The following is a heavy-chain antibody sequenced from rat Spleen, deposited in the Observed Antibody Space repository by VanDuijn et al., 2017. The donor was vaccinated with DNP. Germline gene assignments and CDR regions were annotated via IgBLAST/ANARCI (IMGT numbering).Heavy chain of an antibody. J-gene: IGHJ1*01. Sequence: EVQLVESGGGLVQPGGSLKLSCRASGFSLSDYYMAWVRQTPTKGLEWVAYINYDGGTTYSGDSVKGRFTISRDDATNILYRQMNRLRSEDMATYYCARWSSSHWYFDFWGPGTMVTVSS. CDR1: GFSLSDYY. V-gene: IGHV5-22*01. CDR2: INYDGGTT. CDR3: ARWSSSHWYFDF. D-gene: IGHD1-2*01.